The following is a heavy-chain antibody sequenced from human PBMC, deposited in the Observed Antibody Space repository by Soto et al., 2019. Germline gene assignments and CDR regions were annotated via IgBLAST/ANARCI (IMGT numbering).Heavy chain of an antibody. D-gene: IGHD6-19*01. Sequence: EVQLVESGGGLVQPGGSLRLSCAASGFTFSSFWMHWIRQAPGKGLVWVSRINRDGSEIYYADSVRGRFTVSRDNAKNTLYLQMNSLSADDTAVYYCVRAWAGYWGQGTLVTVSS. CDR3: VRAWAGY. CDR1: GFTFSSFW. CDR2: INRDGSEI. J-gene: IGHJ1*01. V-gene: IGHV3-74*01.